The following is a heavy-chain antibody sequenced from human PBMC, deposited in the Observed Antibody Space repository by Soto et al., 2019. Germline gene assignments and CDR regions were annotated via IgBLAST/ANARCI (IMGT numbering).Heavy chain of an antibody. V-gene: IGHV3-23*01. CDR3: AKGSTSGYGYYYYMDV. D-gene: IGHD5-12*01. J-gene: IGHJ6*03. CDR1: GFGFTFSTSA. Sequence: GGSLRLSCAASGFGFTFSTSALSWVRQAPGKGLEWVSAFRESGGSTHYADSVKGRFTISRDNSKNTLYLQMNSLRAEDTAVYYCAKGSTSGYGYYYYMDVWGKGTTVTVSS. CDR2: FRESGGST.